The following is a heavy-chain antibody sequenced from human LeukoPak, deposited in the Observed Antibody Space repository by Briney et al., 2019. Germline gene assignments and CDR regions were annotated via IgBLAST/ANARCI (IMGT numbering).Heavy chain of an antibody. CDR1: GFTYSSYW. Sequence: GGSLRLSCAPSGFTYSSYWMSWVRQAPGKGLEWVANIKQDGSEKYYVASVKGRFTISRDNAKNSLYLQMNSLRAEDTAVYYCARESSGVVVPAAIIWFDPWGQGTLVTVSS. V-gene: IGHV3-7*01. CDR3: ARESSGVVVPAAIIWFDP. CDR2: IKQDGSEK. D-gene: IGHD2-2*01. J-gene: IGHJ5*02.